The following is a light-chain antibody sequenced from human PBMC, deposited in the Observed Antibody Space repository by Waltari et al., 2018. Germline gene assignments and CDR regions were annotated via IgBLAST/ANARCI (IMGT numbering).Light chain of an antibody. V-gene: IGKV3-20*01. CDR3: QQYGSSPFT. Sequence: EIVLTQSPGTLSLSPGERATLSCRASQSVSSSYLAWYQQKPGQAPRLLIYGASSRATCIPDRFSGSWSGTDFTLTISRLEPEDFAVYYCQQYGSSPFTFGPGTKVDIK. CDR2: GAS. J-gene: IGKJ3*01. CDR1: QSVSSSY.